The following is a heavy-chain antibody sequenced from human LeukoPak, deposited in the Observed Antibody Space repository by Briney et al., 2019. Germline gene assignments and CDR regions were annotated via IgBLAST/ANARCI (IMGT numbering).Heavy chain of an antibody. CDR2: INPNNGGT. Sequence: ASVKVSCKVSGYPFPAYYIYWVRQAPGQGLEWVGWINPNNGGTNYAQKFQGRVTMTVDTSISTAYKELRRLESQDTAVYYCARDPFDDATLDYWGQGSLVTVSS. CDR1: GYPFPAYY. CDR3: ARDPFDDATLDY. J-gene: IGHJ4*02. D-gene: IGHD1-1*01. V-gene: IGHV1-2*02.